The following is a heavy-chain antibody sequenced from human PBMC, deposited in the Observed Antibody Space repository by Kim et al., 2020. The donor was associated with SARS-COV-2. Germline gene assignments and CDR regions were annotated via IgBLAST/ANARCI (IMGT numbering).Heavy chain of an antibody. D-gene: IGHD3-16*01. Sequence: GGSLRLSCAASGFNFNNAWMSWVRQAPGKGLEWVGHIKSKSDGGTADHASHVKNRFTISRDDSKNTLYLQMNSLKTEDTAINYCATDRARYANDYWGQGTQVIVSS. V-gene: IGHV3-15*01. CDR1: GFNFNNAW. CDR2: IKSKSDGGTA. J-gene: IGHJ1*01. CDR3: ATDRARYANDY.